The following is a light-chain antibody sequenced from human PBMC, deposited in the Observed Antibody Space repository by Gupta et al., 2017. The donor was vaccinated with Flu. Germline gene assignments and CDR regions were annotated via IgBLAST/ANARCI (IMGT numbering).Light chain of an antibody. V-gene: IGKV1-5*03. CDR3: QQYDDMGT. Sequence: DIQMTQSPSTLSASVGDRVTITCRASESISTWLAWYQQKPGKAPKVLIFEASILESGVPPRFSGSGSGTEFTLTISSLQPDDFATYYCQQYDDMGTFGQGTKVEIK. CDR1: ESISTW. J-gene: IGKJ1*01. CDR2: EAS.